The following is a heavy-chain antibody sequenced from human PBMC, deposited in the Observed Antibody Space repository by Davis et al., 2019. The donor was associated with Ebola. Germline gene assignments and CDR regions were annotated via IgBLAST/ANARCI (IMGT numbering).Heavy chain of an antibody. Sequence: ASVKVSCKASGYTFTSYGISWVRQAPGQGLEWMGWISAYNGNTNYAQKLQGRVTMTTDTSTSTAYMELRSLRSDDTAVYYCARNTGYSSSWFFFDFDYWGQGTLVTVSS. D-gene: IGHD6-13*01. CDR2: ISAYNGNT. CDR3: ARNTGYSSSWFFFDFDY. CDR1: GYTFTSYG. V-gene: IGHV1-18*01. J-gene: IGHJ4*02.